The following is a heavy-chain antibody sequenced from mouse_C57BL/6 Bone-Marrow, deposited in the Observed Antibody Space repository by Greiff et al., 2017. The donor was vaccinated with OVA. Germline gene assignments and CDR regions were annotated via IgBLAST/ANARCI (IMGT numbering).Heavy chain of an antibody. CDR2: ISYDGSN. V-gene: IGHV3-6*01. CDR1: GYSITSGYY. Sequence: EVQLQQSGPGLVKPSQSLSLTCSVTGYSITSGYYWNWLRQFPGNKLEWMGYISYDGSNNYNPSLKNRISITRDTSKNQFFLKLNSVTTEDTATYYCARDRDYYGSSYEGYFDYWGQGTTLTVSS. D-gene: IGHD1-1*01. J-gene: IGHJ2*01. CDR3: ARDRDYYGSSYEGYFDY.